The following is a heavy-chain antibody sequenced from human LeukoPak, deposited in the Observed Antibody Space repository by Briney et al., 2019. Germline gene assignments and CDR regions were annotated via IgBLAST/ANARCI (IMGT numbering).Heavy chain of an antibody. CDR3: ARLGAVATIKDY. V-gene: IGHV1-8*02. CDR2: MNPNSGNT. D-gene: IGHD5-12*01. Sequence: ASVKVSCKASGYTFTGYYMHWVRQAPGQGLEWMGWMNPNSGNTGYAQKFQGRVTMTRNTSISTAYMELSSLRSEDTAVYYCARLGAVATIKDYWGQGTLVTVSS. J-gene: IGHJ4*02. CDR1: GYTFTGYY.